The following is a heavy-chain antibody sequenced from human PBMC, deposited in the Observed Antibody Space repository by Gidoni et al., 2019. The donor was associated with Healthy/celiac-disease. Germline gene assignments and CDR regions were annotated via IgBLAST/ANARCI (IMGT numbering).Heavy chain of an antibody. V-gene: IGHV3-23*01. CDR1: GFPFSSYA. CDR3: AKDSRIAVSGRGGY. CDR2: ISGSGGST. J-gene: IGHJ4*02. Sequence: EVQLLEYGGGLVQPGGSVRPPCAASGFPFSSYAMSWVRQAPGKGLEWVLSISGSGGSTYYADSVKGRFTISRDNSKNTLYLKMNRLRAEDTAVYYCAKDSRIAVSGRGGYWGQGTLVTVSS. D-gene: IGHD6-19*01.